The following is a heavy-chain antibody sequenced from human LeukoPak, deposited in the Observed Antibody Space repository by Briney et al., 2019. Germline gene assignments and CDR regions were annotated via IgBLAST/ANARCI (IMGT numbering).Heavy chain of an antibody. V-gene: IGHV4-59*02. D-gene: IGHD2/OR15-2a*01. J-gene: IGHJ3*02. CDR1: GASVRSDH. CDR2: MHGSGSP. Sequence: SETLSLTCTVSGASVRSDHWNWIRQSPGKGLEWIAYMHGSGSPNYNPSLASRLTLSVDATENLLSLTLTSVTAADTAVYFCARDLSVNAFDIWGQGTLVTVSS. CDR3: ARDLSVNAFDI.